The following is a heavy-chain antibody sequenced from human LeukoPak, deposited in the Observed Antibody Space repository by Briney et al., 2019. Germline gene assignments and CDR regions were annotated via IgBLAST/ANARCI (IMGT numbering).Heavy chain of an antibody. D-gene: IGHD3-10*01. Sequence: KTSETLSLTCTVSGGSISSSSYYWGWIRQPPGKGLEWIGSIYYSGSTYYNPSLKSRVTISVDTSKNQFSLKLSSVTAADTAVYYCARGGGITMVRGVDYWGQGTLVTVSS. V-gene: IGHV4-39*07. J-gene: IGHJ4*02. CDR3: ARGGGITMVRGVDY. CDR2: IYYSGST. CDR1: GGSISSSSYY.